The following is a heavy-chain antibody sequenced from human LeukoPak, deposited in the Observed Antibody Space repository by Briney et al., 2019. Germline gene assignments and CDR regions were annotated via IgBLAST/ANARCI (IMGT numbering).Heavy chain of an antibody. CDR1: GFTFSYYA. V-gene: IGHV3-30-3*01. D-gene: IGHD2-21*02. CDR2: ISSDGSDK. CDR3: AREGTARDAFDI. Sequence: GGALRLSCAACGFTFSYYAVHWVRQAPGKGLEWVAFISSDGSDKYYADSMKGRFTISRDNCKNTLYLQMTSLRGEDTAMYYCAREGTARDAFDIWGQGTMVTVSS. J-gene: IGHJ3*02.